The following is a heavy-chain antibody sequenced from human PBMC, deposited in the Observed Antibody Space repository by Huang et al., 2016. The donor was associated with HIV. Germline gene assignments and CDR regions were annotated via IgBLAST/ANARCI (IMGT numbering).Heavy chain of an antibody. CDR3: ARVLRFCRGGDCFPTHFQH. Sequence: QVRLEQWGAGLLKPSETLSLTCAVYGGSFSGYQWTWIRQSPGKGLEWSGDINHSGSATYNPCRKTRVTITGDMSKNQYSRKMTSLTVTDTAVYFGARVLRFCRGGDCFPTHFQHWSQG. J-gene: IGHJ1*01. D-gene: IGHD2-21*02. CDR2: INHSGSA. V-gene: IGHV4-34*02. CDR1: GGSFSGYQ.